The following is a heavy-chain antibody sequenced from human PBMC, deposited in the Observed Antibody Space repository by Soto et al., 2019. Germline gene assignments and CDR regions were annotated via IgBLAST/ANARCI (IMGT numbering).Heavy chain of an antibody. CDR1: GFTFSSYA. D-gene: IGHD1-26*01. J-gene: IGHJ4*02. Sequence: QVQLVESGGGVVQPGRSLRLSCAASGFTFSSYAMHWVRQAPGKGLEWVEVISYDGSNKYYADSVKGRFTISRDNSKNTLYLQMNNLRAEDTAVYYCARDSLVQVGAYPRFGYWGQGTLVTVSS. V-gene: IGHV3-30-3*01. CDR2: ISYDGSNK. CDR3: ARDSLVQVGAYPRFGY.